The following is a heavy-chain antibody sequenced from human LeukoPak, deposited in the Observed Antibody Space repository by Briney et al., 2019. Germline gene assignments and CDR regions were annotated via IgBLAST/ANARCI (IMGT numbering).Heavy chain of an antibody. J-gene: IGHJ4*02. CDR3: ARGKSSIAAREVYYFDY. CDR2: IYYSGST. V-gene: IGHV4-59*01. CDR1: GGSISSYY. Sequence: SETLSLTCTVSGGSISSYYWSWIRQPPGKGLEWIGDIYYSGSTNYNPSLKSRVTISVDTSKNQFSLKLSSVTAADTAVYYCARGKSSIAAREVYYFDYWGQGPLVPVSS. D-gene: IGHD6-6*01.